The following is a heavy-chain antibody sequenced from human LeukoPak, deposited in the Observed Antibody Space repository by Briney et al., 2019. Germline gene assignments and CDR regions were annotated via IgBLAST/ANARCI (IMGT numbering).Heavy chain of an antibody. Sequence: GGSLRLSCAASGFTFSSYAMSWVRQAPGKGLEWVSAISGSGGSTYYADSVKGRFTISRDNSKNTLYLQMNSLRAEDTAVYYCAKTALRYFDWLWYFQHWGQGTLVTVSS. CDR2: ISGSGGST. J-gene: IGHJ1*01. CDR3: AKTALRYFDWLWYFQH. CDR1: GFTFSSYA. D-gene: IGHD3-9*01. V-gene: IGHV3-23*01.